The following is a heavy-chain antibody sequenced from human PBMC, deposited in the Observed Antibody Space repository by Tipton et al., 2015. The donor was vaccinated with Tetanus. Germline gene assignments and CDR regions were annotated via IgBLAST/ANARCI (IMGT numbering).Heavy chain of an antibody. Sequence: QLVQSGAEVKKPGESLKISCKGSGYSFTSYWIGWVRQMPRKGLEWMGIIYPGDSDTRYSPSFQGQVTISADKSISTAYLQWSSLKASDTAMYYCARHAGATVYYYYMDVWGKGTTVTVSS. J-gene: IGHJ6*03. CDR2: IYPGDSDT. CDR1: GYSFTSYW. CDR3: ARHAGATVYYYYMDV. D-gene: IGHD1-26*01. V-gene: IGHV5-51*01.